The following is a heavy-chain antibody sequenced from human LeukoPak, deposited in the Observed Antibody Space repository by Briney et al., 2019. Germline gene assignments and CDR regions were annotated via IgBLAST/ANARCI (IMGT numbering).Heavy chain of an antibody. CDR1: GFIFSSYA. CDR3: ARGLGYSYGYGIDY. CDR2: IWFDGSNQ. D-gene: IGHD5-18*01. J-gene: IGHJ4*02. Sequence: GGSLRLSCAASGFIFSSYAMYWVRRAPGKGPEWVAIIWFDGSNQYYAESVEGRFTVSRDNSKNTLYLQMNSLRAEDTAVYSCARGLGYSYGYGIDYWGQGTLVIASS. V-gene: IGHV3-33*07.